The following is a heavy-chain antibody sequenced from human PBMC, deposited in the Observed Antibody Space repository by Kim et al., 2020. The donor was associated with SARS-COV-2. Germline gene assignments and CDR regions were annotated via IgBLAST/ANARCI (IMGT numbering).Heavy chain of an antibody. J-gene: IGHJ6*02. V-gene: IGHV3-11*05. Sequence: RFTISRDNAKNSLYLQMNSLRAEDTAVYYCARDRGAAPPLNYYYYGMDVWGQGTTVTVSS. D-gene: IGHD3-10*01. CDR3: ARDRGAAPPLNYYYYGMDV.